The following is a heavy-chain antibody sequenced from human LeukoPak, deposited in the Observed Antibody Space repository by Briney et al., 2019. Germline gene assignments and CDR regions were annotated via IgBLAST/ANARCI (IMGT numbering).Heavy chain of an antibody. Sequence: QAGGSLRLSCAASGFTFSSYGMHWVRQAPGKGLEWVAVIWYDGSNKYYADSVKGRFTISRDNSKNTLYLQMNSLRAEDTAVYYCAKVAHQLLLFGMDVWGKGTTVTVSS. V-gene: IGHV3-30*02. CDR2: IWYDGSNK. CDR3: AKVAHQLLLFGMDV. D-gene: IGHD2-2*01. J-gene: IGHJ6*04. CDR1: GFTFSSYG.